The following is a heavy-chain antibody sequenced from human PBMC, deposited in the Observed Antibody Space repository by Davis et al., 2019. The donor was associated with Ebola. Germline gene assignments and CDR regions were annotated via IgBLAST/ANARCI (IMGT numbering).Heavy chain of an antibody. Sequence: PSETLSLTCTVSGGSISSYYWSWIRQPPGKGLEWIGEINHSGSTNYNPSLKSRVTISVDTSKNQFSLKLSSVTAADTAVYYCARSDPRPSFLEWSLHQFVFDYWGQGTLVTVSS. CDR3: ARSDPRPSFLEWSLHQFVFDY. J-gene: IGHJ4*02. CDR2: INHSGST. D-gene: IGHD3-3*01. V-gene: IGHV4-59*01. CDR1: GGSISSYY.